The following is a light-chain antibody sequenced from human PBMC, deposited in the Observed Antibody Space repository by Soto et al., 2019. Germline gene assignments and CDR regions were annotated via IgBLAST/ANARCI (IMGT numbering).Light chain of an antibody. CDR1: NSDVGDYDY. Sequence: QSVLTQPRSVSGSPGQSVTIFCTGTNSDVGDYDYVSWYQHHAGKAPELLVYDVTKRPSGVPDRFSGSKSGNTASLTIPGLQADDEADYYCCSYADKYTYVFGTGTKVPS. J-gene: IGLJ1*01. CDR3: CSYADKYTYV. CDR2: DVT. V-gene: IGLV2-11*01.